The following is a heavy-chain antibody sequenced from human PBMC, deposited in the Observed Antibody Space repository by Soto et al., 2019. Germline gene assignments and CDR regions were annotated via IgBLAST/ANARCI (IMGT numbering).Heavy chain of an antibody. CDR3: ARGDLWGYGPFDY. J-gene: IGHJ4*02. CDR2: ISFSSSDI. Sequence: EVQLVESGGGLVKPGGSLRLSCGASGFTLSSYSMNWVRQAPGKGLEWVSFISFSSSDIYYADSVKGRFTISRDNAKNSLYMQMNRLRAEGTAVYYCARGDLWGYGPFDYWGKGTLVTVSS. D-gene: IGHD3-16*01. V-gene: IGHV3-21*01. CDR1: GFTLSSYS.